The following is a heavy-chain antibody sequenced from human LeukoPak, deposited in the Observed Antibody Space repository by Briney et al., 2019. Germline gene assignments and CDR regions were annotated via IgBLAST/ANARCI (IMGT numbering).Heavy chain of an antibody. V-gene: IGHV3-64*01. CDR3: ASITIFGVVTGPFDP. D-gene: IGHD3-3*01. Sequence: GGSLRLSCAASGFTFSSYAMHWVRQAPGKGLEYVSAISSNGGSTYYANSVKGRFTISRDNSKNTLYLQMGSLRSEDTAVYYCASITIFGVVTGPFDPWGQGTLVTVSS. CDR1: GFTFSSYA. J-gene: IGHJ5*02. CDR2: ISSNGGST.